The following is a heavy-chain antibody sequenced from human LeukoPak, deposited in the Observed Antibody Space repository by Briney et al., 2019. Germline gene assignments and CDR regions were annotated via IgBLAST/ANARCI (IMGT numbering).Heavy chain of an antibody. J-gene: IGHJ5*02. V-gene: IGHV4-4*07. CDR1: GGSISSYY. CDR3: ARDRLPHCDFWSGYRNRANWFDP. D-gene: IGHD3-3*01. CDR2: IYTSGST. Sequence: PSETLSLTCTVSGGSISSYYWSWIRQPAGKGLEWIGRIYTSGSTNYNPSLKSRVTMSVDTSKNQFSLNLSSVTAADTAVYYCARDRLPHCDFWSGYRNRANWFDPWGQGTLVTVSS.